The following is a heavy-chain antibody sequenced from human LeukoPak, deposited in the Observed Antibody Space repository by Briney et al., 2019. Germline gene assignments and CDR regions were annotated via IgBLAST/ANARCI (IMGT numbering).Heavy chain of an antibody. J-gene: IGHJ4*02. CDR3: ARAIVI. Sequence: QPGRSLRLSCAASGFTLSSYGMHWVRQAPGKGLEWVAVTWYDASVEYYADSVKGRFTISRDNSKNRVYLQMNSLRVEDTAVYYCARAIVIWGQGTLVTVSS. D-gene: IGHD1-26*01. CDR2: TWYDASVE. CDR1: GFTLSSYG. V-gene: IGHV3-33*01.